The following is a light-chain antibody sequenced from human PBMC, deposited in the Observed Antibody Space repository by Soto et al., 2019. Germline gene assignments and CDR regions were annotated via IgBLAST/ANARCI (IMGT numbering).Light chain of an antibody. V-gene: IGKV1-39*01. Sequence: DIQMTQSPSTLSASVGDTVTITCRASQGIGSSLAWYQQKPGKAPKFLIHAASSLQSGVPSRFSGSGSGTDFTLTINSLQPEDFATYYCQQSYSVPITFGQGTRLENK. J-gene: IGKJ5*01. CDR1: QGIGSS. CDR2: AAS. CDR3: QQSYSVPIT.